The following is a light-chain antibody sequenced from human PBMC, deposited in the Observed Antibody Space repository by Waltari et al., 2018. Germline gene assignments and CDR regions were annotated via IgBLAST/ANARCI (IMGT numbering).Light chain of an antibody. CDR1: QNVGTW. CDR2: MAS. Sequence: DIQMTQSPSTLSASVGDRVTISCRASQNVGTWLAWYQQKPGKAPKLLIYMASSLESGVPSRFSGSGSGKEFTLTISSLQPDDFATYSCQQYSSFSTFGQGTKV. CDR3: QQYSSFST. J-gene: IGKJ2*01. V-gene: IGKV1-5*03.